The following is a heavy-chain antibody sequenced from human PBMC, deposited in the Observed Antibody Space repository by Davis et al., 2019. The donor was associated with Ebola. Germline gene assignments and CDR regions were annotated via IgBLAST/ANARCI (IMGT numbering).Heavy chain of an antibody. Sequence: PGGSLRLSCAASGFTFSSYSMNWVRQAPGKGLEWVSSISSSSYIYYADSVKGRFTISRDNAKNSLYLQMNSLRAEDTAVYYCARDGSGSYYVDYWGQGTLVTVSS. CDR3: ARDGSGSYYVDY. CDR2: ISSSSYI. D-gene: IGHD3-10*01. J-gene: IGHJ4*02. V-gene: IGHV3-21*01. CDR1: GFTFSSYS.